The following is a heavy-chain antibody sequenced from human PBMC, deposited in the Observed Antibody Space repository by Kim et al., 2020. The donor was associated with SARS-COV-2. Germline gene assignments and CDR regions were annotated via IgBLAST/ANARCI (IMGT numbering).Heavy chain of an antibody. V-gene: IGHV1-69*10. CDR1: GGIFTNYP. J-gene: IGHJ4*02. D-gene: IGHD2-8*01. Sequence: SVKVSCKASGGIFTNYPISWLRRAPGQGLEWMGRITPMLDVANYAQRFQGRVTITADKSTSTAYMELGSLTSDDTAVSYCARRCLGLSCPKGVSLDSWGQGTLVTVS. CDR2: ITPMLDVA. CDR3: ARRCLGLSCPKGVSLDS.